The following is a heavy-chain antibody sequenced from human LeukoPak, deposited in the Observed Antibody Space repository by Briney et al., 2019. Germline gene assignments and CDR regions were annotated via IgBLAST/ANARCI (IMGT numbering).Heavy chain of an antibody. CDR2: IYYSGST. CDR3: ARSWELSQGGDAFDI. J-gene: IGHJ3*02. CDR1: GGSISSYY. V-gene: IGHV4-59*12. D-gene: IGHD1-26*01. Sequence: PSETLSLTCTVSGGSISSYYWSWIRQPPGKGLEWIGYIYYSGSTNYNPSLKSRVTISVDTSKNQFSLKLSSVTAADTAVYYCARSWELSQGGDAFDIWGQGTMVTVSS.